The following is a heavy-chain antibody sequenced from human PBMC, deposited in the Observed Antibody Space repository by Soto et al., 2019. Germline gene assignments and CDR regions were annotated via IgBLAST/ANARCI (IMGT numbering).Heavy chain of an antibody. CDR3: VRDLDGSGSYYTNY. J-gene: IGHJ4*02. CDR2: IGPYNGKT. CDR1: GYAFRHYG. Sequence: ASVKVSCKASGYAFRHYGITWVRQAPGQGLEWMGWIGPYNGKTNYAQKLQDRVTMTTDTSTGTAYMELRSLRSDDTAVYFCVRDLDGSGSYYTNYWGQGTLVTVSS. D-gene: IGHD3-10*01. V-gene: IGHV1-18*01.